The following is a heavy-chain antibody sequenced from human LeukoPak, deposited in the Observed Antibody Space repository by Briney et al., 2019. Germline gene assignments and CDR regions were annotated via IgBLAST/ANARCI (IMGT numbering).Heavy chain of an antibody. J-gene: IGHJ5*02. Sequence: GGSLRLSCAASGFTFDDYAMHWVRQAPGKGLEWVSGISWNSGSIGYADSVKGRFTISRDNAKNSLYLQMNSLRAEDTALYYCAKDHWTSPNWFDPWGQGTLVTVSS. CDR1: GFTFDDYA. V-gene: IGHV3-9*01. CDR3: AKDHWTSPNWFDP. D-gene: IGHD3/OR15-3a*01. CDR2: ISWNSGSI.